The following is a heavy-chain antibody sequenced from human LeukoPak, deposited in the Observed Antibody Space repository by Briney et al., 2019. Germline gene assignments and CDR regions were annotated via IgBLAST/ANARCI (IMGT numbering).Heavy chain of an antibody. CDR1: GGSISTYY. V-gene: IGHV4-4*07. J-gene: IGHJ4*02. CDR3: ARAVAGFYFDY. D-gene: IGHD6-19*01. CDR2: MYTSGST. Sequence: TSETLSLTCTVSGGSISTYYWSCIRHPAGKGLEWIGRMYTSGSTNYNPSLKSRVTMSVDTSKNQFSLKLSPVTAADTAVYYCARAVAGFYFDYWGQGTLVTVSS.